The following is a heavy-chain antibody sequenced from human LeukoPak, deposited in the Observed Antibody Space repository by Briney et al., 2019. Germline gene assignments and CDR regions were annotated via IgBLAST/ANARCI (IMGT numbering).Heavy chain of an antibody. V-gene: IGHV3-23*01. CDR1: EFTFSTFT. J-gene: IGHJ5*02. Sequence: GGSLRLSCAAFEFTFSTFTMSWVRQAPGKGLEWVASITGDGENTYSADSVKGRFSISRDNSKDMLSLRMSSLRVDDTAIYFCAKSSGSSQKGFDPWGQGTLVTVSS. D-gene: IGHD3-10*01. CDR3: AKSSGSSQKGFDP. CDR2: ITGDGENT.